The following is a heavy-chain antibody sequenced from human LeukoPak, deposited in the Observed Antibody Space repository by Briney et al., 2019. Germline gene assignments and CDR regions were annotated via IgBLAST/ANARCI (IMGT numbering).Heavy chain of an antibody. D-gene: IGHD2-8*01. Sequence: ASVKVSCKASGYTFTSYDINWVRQATGQGLEWMGWMNPNSGNTRYAQKFQGRVTMTRNTSISTAYMELSSLRSEDTAVYYCARGLLVYAVYYYYMDVWGKGTTVTVSS. CDR2: MNPNSGNT. CDR3: ARGLLVYAVYYYYMDV. J-gene: IGHJ6*03. V-gene: IGHV1-8*01. CDR1: GYTFTSYD.